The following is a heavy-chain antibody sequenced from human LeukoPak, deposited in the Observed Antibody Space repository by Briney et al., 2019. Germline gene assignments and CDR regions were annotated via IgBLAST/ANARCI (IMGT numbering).Heavy chain of an antibody. CDR1: GFTLSSNY. Sequence: GGSLRLSCAASGFTLSSNYMSWVRQAPGKGLEWVSVIYSGGSTYYADSVKGRFTISRDNSKNTLYLQMNSLRAEDTAVYYCARSPYCSGGSCFHYYYYYGMDVWGQGTTVTVSS. D-gene: IGHD2-15*01. CDR2: IYSGGST. J-gene: IGHJ6*02. CDR3: ARSPYCSGGSCFHYYYYYGMDV. V-gene: IGHV3-53*01.